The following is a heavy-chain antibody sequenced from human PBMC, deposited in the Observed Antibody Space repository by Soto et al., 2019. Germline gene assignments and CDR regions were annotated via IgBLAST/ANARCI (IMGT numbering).Heavy chain of an antibody. Sequence: ASVKVSCKASGGTFSSYAISWVRQAPGQGLEWMGGIIPIFGTANYAQKFQGRVTITADKSTSTAYMELSSLRSGDTAVYYCARVGTTEGHYYVMDFWGQRTTVTVSS. J-gene: IGHJ6*02. V-gene: IGHV1-69*06. CDR3: ARVGTTEGHYYVMDF. D-gene: IGHD2-21*02. CDR1: GGTFSSYA. CDR2: IIPIFGTA.